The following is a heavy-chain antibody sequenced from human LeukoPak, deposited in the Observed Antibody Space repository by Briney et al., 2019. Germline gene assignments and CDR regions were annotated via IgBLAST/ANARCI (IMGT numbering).Heavy chain of an antibody. V-gene: IGHV3-9*01. D-gene: IGHD3-22*01. CDR1: GFTFYDYA. Sequence: PGGSLRLSCAASGFTFYDYAMPWVRQAPGKGLEWVSGISWNSGSIGYADSVKGRFTISRDNAKNSLYLQMNSLRAEDTALYYCAKDGLPYYYDSSGFLLWGQGTLATVSS. CDR2: ISWNSGSI. CDR3: AKDGLPYYYDSSGFLL. J-gene: IGHJ4*02.